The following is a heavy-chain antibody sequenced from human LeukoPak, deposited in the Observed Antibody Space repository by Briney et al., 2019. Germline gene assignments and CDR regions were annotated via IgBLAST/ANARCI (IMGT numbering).Heavy chain of an antibody. CDR2: IYPGDSDT. V-gene: IGHV5-51*01. Sequence: GESLKISCKGSGYSFTSYWIGWVRQMPGEGLEWMGIIYPGDSDTRYSPSFQGQVTISADKSISAAYLQWSSLRASDTAMYYCARHLYSSSWYFDYWGQGTLVTVSS. CDR3: ARHLYSSSWYFDY. D-gene: IGHD6-13*01. J-gene: IGHJ4*02. CDR1: GYSFTSYW.